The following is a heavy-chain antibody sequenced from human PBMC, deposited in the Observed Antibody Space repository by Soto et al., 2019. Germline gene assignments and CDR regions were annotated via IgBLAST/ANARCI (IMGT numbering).Heavy chain of an antibody. CDR2: IYSAGTT. V-gene: IGHV4-30-4*01. J-gene: IGHJ4*02. CDR3: ARVDWRYYYSNSYLNQ. D-gene: IGHD5-18*01. CDR1: GGAISDGGYY. Sequence: ILLLTCTVSGGAISDGGYYWIWSRPHPGKGLEWIGYIYSAGTTYYNPSITSRLSISVDRSKNPCSLRLTSVTASNTAIYYCARVDWRYYYSNSYLNQWGPGALVTI.